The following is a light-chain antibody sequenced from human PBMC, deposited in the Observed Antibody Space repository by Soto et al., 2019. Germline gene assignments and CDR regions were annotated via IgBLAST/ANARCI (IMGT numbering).Light chain of an antibody. CDR2: DIS. Sequence: EIVMTQSPGTLSVSPGERVTLSCRASQSVTTNLAWYQQKPGQTPRLLIYDISARASGIPGRFSGSGSGTDFTLTISRLQSEDSAVYYCQQYLDWPLTFGGGTKVEI. J-gene: IGKJ4*01. CDR1: QSVTTN. V-gene: IGKV3-15*01. CDR3: QQYLDWPLT.